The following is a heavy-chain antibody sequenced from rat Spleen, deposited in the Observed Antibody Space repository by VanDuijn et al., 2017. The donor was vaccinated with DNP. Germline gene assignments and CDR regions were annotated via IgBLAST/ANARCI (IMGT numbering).Heavy chain of an antibody. J-gene: IGHJ3*01. CDR3: ATGVYGGYEDWFAY. CDR2: ISPSGSRT. Sequence: EVQLVETGGGLVQPGRSLKLSCAASGFTFSNYYMAWVRQAPKKGLEWVAAISPSGSRTYYPDSVKGRFTISRDNAKNTLYLQMNSLRSEDTATYYCATGVYGGYEDWFAYWGQGTLVTVSS. D-gene: IGHD1-11*01. V-gene: IGHV5-27*01. CDR1: GFTFSNYY.